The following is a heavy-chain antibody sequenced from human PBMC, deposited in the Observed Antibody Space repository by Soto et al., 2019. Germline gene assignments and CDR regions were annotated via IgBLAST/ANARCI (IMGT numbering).Heavy chain of an antibody. CDR2: IKSDGSST. V-gene: IGHV3-74*01. D-gene: IGHD6-6*01. CDR1: GFTFRSSC. Sequence: PEVTLRLYCAASGFTFRSSCMHWVRQAPGKGLVWVSRIKSDGSSTSYADSVKGRFTISRDNAKNTMYLQMNSLRDEDTAVYYCARRYSSSSREDYYYGMDVWGQGTTVTVSS. CDR3: ARRYSSSSREDYYYGMDV. J-gene: IGHJ6*02.